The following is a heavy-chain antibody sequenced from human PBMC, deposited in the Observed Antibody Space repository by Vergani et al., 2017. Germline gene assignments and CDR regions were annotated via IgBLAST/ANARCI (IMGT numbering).Heavy chain of an antibody. D-gene: IGHD3-16*01. J-gene: IGHJ3*02. V-gene: IGHV4-38-2*02. Sequence: QVQLQESGPGLVKPSETLSLTCSVSGYSISRGYYWGWIRQPPGKGLEWIATVFHSGSAYYNPYLRHRVTISVETFKNQFSLRLTTLTAADTAVYYCARQFWVSQGVGAFETWGRGTEVSVSS. CDR1: GYSISRGYY. CDR3: ARQFWVSQGVGAFET. CDR2: VFHSGSA.